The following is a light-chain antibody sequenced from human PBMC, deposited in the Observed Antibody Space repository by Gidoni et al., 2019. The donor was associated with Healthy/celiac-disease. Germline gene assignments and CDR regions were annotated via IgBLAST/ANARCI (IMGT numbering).Light chain of an antibody. J-gene: IGKJ4*01. CDR2: DAS. CDR1: QGVSSY. V-gene: IGKV3D-11*01. Sequence: EIVLTQSPATLSLSPGERATLSCRASQGVSSYLAWYQQKPGQAPRLLIYDASNRATGIPARFSGRGPGTDVTLTISSLEPEDFAVYYCQQRSNWHPLTFGGGTKVEIK. CDR3: QQRSNWHPLT.